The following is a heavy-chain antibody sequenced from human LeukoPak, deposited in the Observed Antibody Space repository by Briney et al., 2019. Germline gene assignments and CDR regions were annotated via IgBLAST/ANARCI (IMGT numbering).Heavy chain of an antibody. CDR3: ASFHRQLWIVY. J-gene: IGHJ4*02. V-gene: IGHV1-69*05. D-gene: IGHD5-18*01. CDR1: GGTFSSYA. Sequence: SVKVSCKASGGTFSSYAISWVRQAPGQGLEWMGRIIPIFGTANYAQKFQGRVTITTDESTSTAYMELSSLRSEDTAVCYCASFHRQLWIVYWGQGTLVTVSS. CDR2: IIPIFGTA.